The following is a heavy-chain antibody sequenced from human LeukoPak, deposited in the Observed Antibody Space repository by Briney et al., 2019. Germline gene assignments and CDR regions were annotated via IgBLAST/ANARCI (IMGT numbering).Heavy chain of an antibody. CDR3: AREGIAAAGKDH. CDR1: GGSISSGGYY. J-gene: IGHJ4*02. Sequence: SETLSLTCTVSGGSISSGGYYWSWIRQPPGKGLEWIGYIYHSGSTYYNPSLKSRVTISVDRSKNQFSLKLSSVTAADTAVYYCAREGIAAAGKDHWGQGTLVTVSS. V-gene: IGHV4-30-2*01. CDR2: IYHSGST. D-gene: IGHD6-13*01.